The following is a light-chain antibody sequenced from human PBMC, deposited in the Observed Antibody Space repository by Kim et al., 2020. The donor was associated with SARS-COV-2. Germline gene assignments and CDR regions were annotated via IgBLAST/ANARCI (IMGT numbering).Light chain of an antibody. J-gene: IGLJ1*01. V-gene: IGLV2-11*01. CDR2: DVS. CDR1: SSDVGGYNS. Sequence: QSALTQPRSVSGSPGQSVTISCTGTSSDVGGYNSVSWYQHHPGKAPKLIIYDVSKRPSGVPDRFSGSKSGNTASLTFSGLQAEDEATYYCCSYAGSYTYVFGTGTKVTVL. CDR3: CSYAGSYTYV.